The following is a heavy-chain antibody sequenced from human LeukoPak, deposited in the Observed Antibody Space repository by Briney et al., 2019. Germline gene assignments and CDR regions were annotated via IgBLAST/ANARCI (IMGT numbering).Heavy chain of an antibody. Sequence: ASVKVSCKASGHTFTDYALHWVRQAPGQSLEWMGWITTGRGETRYSQDFQRRITLTRDKSANTVYMDLSSLRSEDTAVYYCARDHYHKIHSVMVTAPDYWGQGTLVIVSS. CDR2: ITTGRGET. D-gene: IGHD2-21*02. J-gene: IGHJ4*02. V-gene: IGHV1-3*03. CDR3: ARDHYHKIHSVMVTAPDY. CDR1: GHTFTDYA.